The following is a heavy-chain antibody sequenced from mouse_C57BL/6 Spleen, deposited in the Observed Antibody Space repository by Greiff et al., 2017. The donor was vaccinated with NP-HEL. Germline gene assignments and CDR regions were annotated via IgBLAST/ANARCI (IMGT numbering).Heavy chain of an antibody. CDR1: GYAFSSYW. D-gene: IGHD1-1*01. CDR3: AREGTTVVAFDY. V-gene: IGHV1-80*01. Sequence: VQVVESGAELVKPGASVKISCKASGYAFSSYWMNWVKQRPGKGLEWIGQIYPGDGDTNYNGKFKGKATLTADKSSSTAYMQLSSLTSEDSAVYFCAREGTTVVAFDYWGQGTTLTVSS. CDR2: IYPGDGDT. J-gene: IGHJ2*01.